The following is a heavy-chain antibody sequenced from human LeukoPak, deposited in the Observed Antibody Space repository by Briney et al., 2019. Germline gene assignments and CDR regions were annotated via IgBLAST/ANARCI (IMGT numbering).Heavy chain of an antibody. J-gene: IGHJ3*02. CDR3: ARDPGQWHYAIDI. Sequence: SETLSLSCTVSGGSISSYYWSWIRQPPGKGLEWIGYIYYSGSTNYNPSLKSRVTISVDTSKNQFSLKLSSVTAADTAVYYCARDPGQWHYAIDIWGQGTMVTVSS. V-gene: IGHV4-59*01. CDR1: GGSISSYY. D-gene: IGHD6-19*01. CDR2: IYYSGST.